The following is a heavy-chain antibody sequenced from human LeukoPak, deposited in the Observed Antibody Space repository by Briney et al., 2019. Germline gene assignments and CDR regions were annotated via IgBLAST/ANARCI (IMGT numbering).Heavy chain of an antibody. CDR2: IKGDGSET. CDR3: TRDDFSGSYCD. D-gene: IGHD1-26*01. V-gene: IGHV3-7*01. CDR1: GFIFSNDW. Sequence: GGSLRLSCAASGFIFSNDWMSWVRQAPGKGLEWVANIKGDGSETYYVDSVKGRFTISRDNTRNSLYLQMNSLRADDTATYYCTRDDFSGSYCDWGQGTLVTVSS. J-gene: IGHJ4*02.